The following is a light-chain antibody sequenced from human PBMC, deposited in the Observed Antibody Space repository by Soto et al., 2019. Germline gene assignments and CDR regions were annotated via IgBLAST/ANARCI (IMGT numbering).Light chain of an antibody. CDR2: ATS. J-gene: IGKJ4*01. V-gene: IGKV3-20*01. Sequence: ENVLTQSPGTLSLSPGERATLSCRASQSVTSSYLAWYQQKPGQAPSLLIYATSSRATGIPDRFSGSGSGTDFTLTISRLEPEDFAVYYCQQYDSSHLTFGGGIKVEIK. CDR3: QQYDSSHLT. CDR1: QSVTSSY.